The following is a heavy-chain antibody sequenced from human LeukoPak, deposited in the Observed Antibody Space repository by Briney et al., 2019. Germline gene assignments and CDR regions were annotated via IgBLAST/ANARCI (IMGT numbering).Heavy chain of an antibody. J-gene: IGHJ4*02. CDR2: ISSAGDNT. Sequence: GGSLRLSCAAAGFIFSTFAMSWVRQAPGKGLEWVSSISSAGDNTYSADSVKGRFTISRDNSKNTLFLQMTSLRADDTAVYYCARDLAVSWGQGTLVTVSS. CDR3: ARDLAVS. CDR1: GFIFSTFA. V-gene: IGHV3-23*01.